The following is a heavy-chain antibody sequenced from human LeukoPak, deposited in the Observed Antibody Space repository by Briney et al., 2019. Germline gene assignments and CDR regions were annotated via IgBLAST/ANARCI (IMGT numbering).Heavy chain of an antibody. J-gene: IGHJ4*02. CDR3: ARGGGGSWSQSDY. V-gene: IGHV1-3*01. CDR2: INAGNGNT. Sequence: ASVEVSCKASGYTFTSYAMHWVRQAPGQRLEWMGWINAGNGNTKYSQKFQGRVTITRDTSASTAYMELSSLRSEDTAVYYCARGGGGSWSQSDYWGQGTLVTVSS. D-gene: IGHD6-13*01. CDR1: GYTFTSYA.